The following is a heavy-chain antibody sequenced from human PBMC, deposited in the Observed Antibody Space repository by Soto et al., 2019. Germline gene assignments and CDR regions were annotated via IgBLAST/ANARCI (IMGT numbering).Heavy chain of an antibody. CDR2: ISYDGRIK. CDR1: GFTSTHYG. V-gene: IGHV3-30*03. D-gene: IGHD2-21*01. CDR3: ARQREIFKYDGGDIEY. Sequence: QVQLVESGGGVVQPGRSLRLSCVISGFTSTHYGMNWVRQAPGKGLEWVAVISYDGRIKCYADSVKGRITISRDNSRNTVYLEMNSLRVEDTAVYYCARQREIFKYDGGDIEYWGQGTLVIVSS. J-gene: IGHJ4*02.